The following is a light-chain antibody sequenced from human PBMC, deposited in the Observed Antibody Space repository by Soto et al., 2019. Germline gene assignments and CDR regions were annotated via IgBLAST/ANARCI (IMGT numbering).Light chain of an antibody. V-gene: IGLV2-8*01. Sequence: QSALTQPPSASGSPGQSVTIPCTGTSSDVGGYDHVSWYQQHPGKAPKLMIYEVTKRPAGVPDRFSGSKSGNTASLTVSGLQDEDEADYFCSSDAGKYNYVFGTGPKVTV. J-gene: IGLJ1*01. CDR2: EVT. CDR1: SSDVGGYDH. CDR3: SSDAGKYNYV.